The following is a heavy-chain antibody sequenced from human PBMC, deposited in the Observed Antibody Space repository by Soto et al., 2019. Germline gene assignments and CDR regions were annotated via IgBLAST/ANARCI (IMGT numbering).Heavy chain of an antibody. Sequence: SETLSLTCAVYGGSFSGYYWSWIRQPPGKGLEWIGEINHSGSTNYNPSLKSRVTISVDTSKNQFSLKLSSVTAEDTAVYYCARGQTNERFLEWLGQNEFDYWGQGTLVTVSS. D-gene: IGHD3-3*01. CDR3: ARGQTNERFLEWLGQNEFDY. CDR2: INHSGST. J-gene: IGHJ4*02. CDR1: GGSFSGYY. V-gene: IGHV4-34*01.